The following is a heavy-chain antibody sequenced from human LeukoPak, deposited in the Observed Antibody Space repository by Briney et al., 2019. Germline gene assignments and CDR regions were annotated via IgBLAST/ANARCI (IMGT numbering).Heavy chain of an antibody. D-gene: IGHD3-10*01. Sequence: PSETLSLTCTVSGGSISSGGYYWSWIRQHPGKGLEWIGYIYYSGSTYYNPSLKSRVTISVDTSKNQFSLKLSSVTAADTAVYYCARGTYGSGSYYNGLRKRGYYFDYWGQGTLVTVSP. J-gene: IGHJ4*02. CDR3: ARGTYGSGSYYNGLRKRGYYFDY. V-gene: IGHV4-31*03. CDR1: GGSISSGGYY. CDR2: IYYSGST.